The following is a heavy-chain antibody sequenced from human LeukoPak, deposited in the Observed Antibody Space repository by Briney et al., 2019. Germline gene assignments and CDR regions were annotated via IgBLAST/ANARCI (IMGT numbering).Heavy chain of an antibody. J-gene: IGHJ4*02. CDR3: VRAFGSSSSGYYFDY. V-gene: IGHV3-74*01. D-gene: IGHD6-6*01. CDR2: INSDGSST. CDR1: GFTFSSYL. Sequence: GGSLRLSCAASGFTFSSYLMHWVRQAPGKGLVWVSRINSDGSSTSYADSVKGRFTISRDNAKNTLYLQMNSLRAEDTAVYYCVRAFGSSSSGYYFDYWGQGTLVSVSS.